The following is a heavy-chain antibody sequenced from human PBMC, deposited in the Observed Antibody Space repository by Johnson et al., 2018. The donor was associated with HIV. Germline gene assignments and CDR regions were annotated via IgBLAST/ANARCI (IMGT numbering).Heavy chain of an antibody. CDR1: GLTLSNAW. Sequence: QVQLVESGGGLVQPGGSLRLSCAASGLTLSNAWMSWVRQAPGKGLEWVSYISNSGSSKYYADSVKGRFTISRDNAKNSLYLQMNSLRDEDSAVYYCARGGGSYYRDAFDIWGQGTMVTVSS. CDR2: ISNSGSSK. J-gene: IGHJ3*02. D-gene: IGHD1-26*01. V-gene: IGHV3-11*04. CDR3: ARGGGSYYRDAFDI.